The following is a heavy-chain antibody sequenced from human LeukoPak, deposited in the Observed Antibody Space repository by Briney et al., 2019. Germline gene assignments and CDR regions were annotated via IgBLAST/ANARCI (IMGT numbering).Heavy chain of an antibody. V-gene: IGHV1-2*02. CDR3: ARDLWFAGMDV. J-gene: IGHJ6*04. D-gene: IGHD3-10*01. CDR2: INPKRGDT. CDR1: GYTFTGYY. Sequence: GASVKVSCKASGYTFTGYYMHWVRQAPGQGLEWMGWINPKRGDTNYAQKLQGRVTMTTDTSTSTAYMELRSLRSDDTAVYYCARDLWFAGMDVWGKGTTVTISS.